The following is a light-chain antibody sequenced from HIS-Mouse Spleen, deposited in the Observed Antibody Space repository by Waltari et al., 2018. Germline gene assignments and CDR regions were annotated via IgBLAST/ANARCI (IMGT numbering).Light chain of an antibody. CDR3: YSTDSSGNHRV. CDR1: ELPTNY. J-gene: IGLJ2*01. V-gene: IGLV3-10*01. CDR2: EDS. Sequence: SYELTQPPSVSVSPGQTDRITCSGDELPTNYAYWYQQKSGQAPVLVIYEDSKRPSGIPERFSGSSSGTMATLTISGAQVEDEADYYCYSTDSSGNHRVFGGGTKLTVL.